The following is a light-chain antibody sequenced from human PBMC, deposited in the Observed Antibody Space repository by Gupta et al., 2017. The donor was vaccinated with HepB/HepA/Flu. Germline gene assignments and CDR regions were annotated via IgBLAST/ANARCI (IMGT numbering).Light chain of an antibody. Sequence: DIQLTQSPSFLSASVGDRVTIPCRASQDINSYLIWYQQKPGKAPNLLIYTASTLQGGVPSRFSGSGSGTEFTLTISSLQPEDFATYYCQHVNSSPITFGQGTLLDIK. V-gene: IGKV1-9*01. CDR3: QHVNSSPIT. J-gene: IGKJ5*01. CDR1: QDINSY. CDR2: TAS.